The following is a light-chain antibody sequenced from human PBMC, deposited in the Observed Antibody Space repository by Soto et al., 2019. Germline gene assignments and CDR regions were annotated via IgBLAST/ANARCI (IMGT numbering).Light chain of an antibody. Sequence: DIQMTQSPSTRSASVIDRVSITFLARQSISGWLAWYQQKPGKAPKLLIYKASTLKSGVPSRFSGSGSGTEFTLTISSLQPDDFATYYCQHYNSYSEAFGQGTKVDI. V-gene: IGKV1-5*03. CDR1: QSISGW. CDR2: KAS. CDR3: QHYNSYSEA. J-gene: IGKJ1*01.